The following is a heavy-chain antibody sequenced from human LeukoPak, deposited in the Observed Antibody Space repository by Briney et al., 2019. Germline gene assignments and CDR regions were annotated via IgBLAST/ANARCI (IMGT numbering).Heavy chain of an antibody. CDR2: ISWNSGKI. Sequence: PGGSLRLSCAASGFTFDDYGMHWVRQAPGKGLEWVSGISWNSGKIGYADSVKGRFTISKDNAKNSLYLQMDSLRAEDTAVYYCASQVVVAANTDYWGQGTLVTVSS. CDR3: ASQVVVAANTDY. CDR1: GFTFDDYG. J-gene: IGHJ4*02. D-gene: IGHD2-15*01. V-gene: IGHV3-9*01.